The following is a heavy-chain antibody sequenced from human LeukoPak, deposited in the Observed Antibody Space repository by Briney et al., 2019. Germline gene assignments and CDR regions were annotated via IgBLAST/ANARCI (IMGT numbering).Heavy chain of an antibody. J-gene: IGHJ3*02. D-gene: IGHD2-2*01. CDR3: AKGLGCSSTSCFLPFDI. CDR1: GFTFSSYA. CDR2: ISGSGGST. V-gene: IGHV3-23*01. Sequence: GGSLRLSCAASGFTFSSYAMSWVRQAPGKGLEWVSAISGSGGSTYYADSVKGRFTISRDNSKNTLYLQMNSLRAEDTAVYYCAKGLGCSSTSCFLPFDIWGQGTMVTVSS.